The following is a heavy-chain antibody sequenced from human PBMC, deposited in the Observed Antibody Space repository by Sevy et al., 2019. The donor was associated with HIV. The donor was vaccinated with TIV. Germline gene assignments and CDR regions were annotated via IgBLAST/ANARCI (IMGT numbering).Heavy chain of an antibody. CDR2: MSYDGSTR. CDR1: GFSISPYA. J-gene: IGHJ4*02. V-gene: IGHV3-30*09. D-gene: IGHD6-19*01. CDR3: ARDAGYSTGWYAGY. Sequence: GGSLRLSCAASGFSISPYAFHWVRQAPGKGLEWVALMSYDGSTRYYVDSAKDRFAISKDNSKNTLYLQMNSLRIEDMAIYYCARDAGYSTGWYAGYWGQGTLVTVSS.